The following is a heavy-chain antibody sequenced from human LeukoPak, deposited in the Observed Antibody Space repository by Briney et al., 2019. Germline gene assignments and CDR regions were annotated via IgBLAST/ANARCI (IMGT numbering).Heavy chain of an antibody. CDR3: ASARNDLWSGYRLDYYGMDV. V-gene: IGHV4-34*01. J-gene: IGHJ6*02. CDR1: GGSFSGYY. CDR2: INHSGST. D-gene: IGHD3-3*01. Sequence: SETPSLTCAVYGGSFSGYYWSWIRQPPGKGLEWIGEINHSGSTNYNPSLKSRVTISVDTSKNQFSLKLSSVTAADTAVYYCASARNDLWSGYRLDYYGMDVWGQGTTVTVSS.